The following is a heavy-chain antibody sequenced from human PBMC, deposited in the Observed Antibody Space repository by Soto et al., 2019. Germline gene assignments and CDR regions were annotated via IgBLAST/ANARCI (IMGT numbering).Heavy chain of an antibody. CDR1: GFTVSSNY. CDR2: IYSGGST. Sequence: EVQLVESGGGLVQPGGSLRLSCAASGFTVSSNYMSWVRQAPGNGLEWVSVIYSGGSTYYADSVKGRFTISRDNSKNTLYLQMNSLRAEDTAVYYCARRWMYCSGGSCSEFDIWGQGTMVTVSS. V-gene: IGHV3-66*01. D-gene: IGHD2-15*01. J-gene: IGHJ3*02. CDR3: ARRWMYCSGGSCSEFDI.